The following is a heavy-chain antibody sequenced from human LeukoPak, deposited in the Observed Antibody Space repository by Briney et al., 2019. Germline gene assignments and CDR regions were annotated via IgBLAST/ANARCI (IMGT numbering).Heavy chain of an antibody. CDR2: INHSGST. J-gene: IGHJ4*02. V-gene: IGHV4-34*01. D-gene: IGHD4-23*01. CDR3: ARESMTTVVTGFDY. CDR1: GGSFSGYY. Sequence: NSSETLSLTCAVYGGSFSGYYWSWIRQPPGEGLEWIGEINHSGSTNYNPSLKSRVTISVDTSKNQFSLELSSVTAADTAVYYCARESMTTVVTGFDYWGQGTLVTVSS.